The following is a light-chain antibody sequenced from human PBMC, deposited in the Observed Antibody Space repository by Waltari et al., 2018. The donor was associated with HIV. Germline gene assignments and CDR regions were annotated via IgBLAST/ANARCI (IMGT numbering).Light chain of an antibody. J-gene: IGKJ2*01. CDR2: E. CDR1: QSISAK. V-gene: IGKV3-15*01. CDR3: QQYDSGPRGIT. Sequence: EIVMTQSPPTLSVSPGQRVTLSCRASQSISAKVAWYQQRPGQAPRLLIYEAARFSGSGSGTEFTLTISSLQSEDFATYFCQQYDSGPRGITFGQGTMLEIK.